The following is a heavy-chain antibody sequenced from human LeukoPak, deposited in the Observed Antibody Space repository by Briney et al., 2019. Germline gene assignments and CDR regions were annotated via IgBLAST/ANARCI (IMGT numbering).Heavy chain of an antibody. CDR1: SNNY. CDR2: IYYSGNT. CDR3: ARQTGSGLFILP. J-gene: IGHJ4*02. D-gene: IGHD3/OR15-3a*01. V-gene: IGHV4-39*01. Sequence: SNNYMTWVRQTPGKELEWIGSIYYSGNTYYNASLKSQVSISIDTSKNQFSLRLTSVTAADTAVYYCARQTGSGLFILPGGQGTLVTVSS.